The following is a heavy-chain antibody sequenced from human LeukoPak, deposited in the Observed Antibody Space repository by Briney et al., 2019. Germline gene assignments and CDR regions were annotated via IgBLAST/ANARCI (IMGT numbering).Heavy chain of an antibody. D-gene: IGHD1-14*01. CDR3: ARHLAPYRPFHD. Sequence: SETLSLTCTVSGASISTYYWTWIRQPPGKGLEWIGSMYTSVTTKYNPSLKSRGTISVDTSKNRSSLNLISVTAADTAVYYCARHLAPYRPFHDWGQGSLVTVSS. J-gene: IGHJ4*02. V-gene: IGHV4-4*09. CDR1: GASISTYY. CDR2: MYTSVTT.